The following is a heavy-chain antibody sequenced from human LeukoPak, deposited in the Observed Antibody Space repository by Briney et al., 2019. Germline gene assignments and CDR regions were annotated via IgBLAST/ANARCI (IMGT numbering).Heavy chain of an antibody. CDR2: IEKDGSKK. CDR3: ATNSDYRFEY. J-gene: IGHJ4*02. D-gene: IGHD3-22*01. Sequence: PGGPLRLSCAASRFTFSIFLMRWVRQAPGRGVEWVANIEKDGSKKNYVDSVKGRFTISRDNAKNSLFLQMNRLRDERAAVYYCATNSDYRFEYCGQGALGTVSS. CDR1: RFTFSIFL. V-gene: IGHV3-7*01.